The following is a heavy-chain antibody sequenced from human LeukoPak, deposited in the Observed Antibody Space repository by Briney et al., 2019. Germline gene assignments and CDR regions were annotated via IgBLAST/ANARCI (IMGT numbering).Heavy chain of an antibody. CDR1: GGSISSYY. Sequence: KSSETLSLTCSVSGGSISSYYWSWIRQPPGKGLEWIGYIYYSGSTNYNPSLKSRVTISVDTSKNQFSLILSSVTAADTAVYYCARDKVEMATYYYYGMDVWGQGTTVTVSS. D-gene: IGHD5-24*01. V-gene: IGHV4-59*12. J-gene: IGHJ6*02. CDR3: ARDKVEMATYYYYGMDV. CDR2: IYYSGST.